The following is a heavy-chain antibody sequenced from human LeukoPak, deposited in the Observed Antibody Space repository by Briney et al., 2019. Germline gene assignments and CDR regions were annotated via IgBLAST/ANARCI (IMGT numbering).Heavy chain of an antibody. J-gene: IGHJ4*02. D-gene: IGHD3-22*01. Sequence: ASVKVSCKASGGTFSSYAISWVRQAPGQGLEWMGGIIPIFGTANYAQKFQGRVTITVDESTSTAYTELSSLRSEDTAVYYCASYGLGYDSSGYYNYWGQGTLVTVSS. CDR2: IIPIFGTA. V-gene: IGHV1-69*01. CDR3: ASYGLGYDSSGYYNY. CDR1: GGTFSSYA.